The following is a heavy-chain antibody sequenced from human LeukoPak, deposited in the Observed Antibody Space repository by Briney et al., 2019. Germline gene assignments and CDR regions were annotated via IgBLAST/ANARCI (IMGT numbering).Heavy chain of an antibody. D-gene: IGHD7-27*01. Sequence: SETLSLTCTVSGGSISSYYWSWIRQPPGKGLEWIGEIYHSGSTNYNPSLKSRVTISVDKSKNQFSLKLSSVTAADTAVYYCASWGWSDYWGQGTLVTVSS. V-gene: IGHV4-59*12. CDR3: ASWGWSDY. CDR2: IYHSGST. J-gene: IGHJ4*02. CDR1: GGSISSYY.